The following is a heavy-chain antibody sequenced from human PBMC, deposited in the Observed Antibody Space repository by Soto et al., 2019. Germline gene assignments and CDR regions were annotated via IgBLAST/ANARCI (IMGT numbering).Heavy chain of an antibody. CDR2: IYYSGGT. V-gene: IGHV4-59*01. D-gene: IGHD1-7*01. J-gene: IGHJ5*02. Sequence: QVQLQESGPGLVKPSETLSLTCTVSGGSISSYYWSWIRQPPGKGLEWIGYIYYSGGTNYNPSLKNRVTISVDTSKTQFSLKRSSVTAADTAVYYCARGNWNYVGGWFDPWGQGTLVTVSS. CDR3: ARGNWNYVGGWFDP. CDR1: GGSISSYY.